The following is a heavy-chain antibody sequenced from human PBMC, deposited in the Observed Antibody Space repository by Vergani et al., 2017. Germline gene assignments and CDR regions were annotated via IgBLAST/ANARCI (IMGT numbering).Heavy chain of an antibody. V-gene: IGHV3-30-3*01. CDR3: ARGDYYYYYYMDV. CDR1: GFTFSSYA. CDR2: ISYDGSNK. J-gene: IGHJ6*03. D-gene: IGHD2-21*02. Sequence: QVQLVESGGGVVQPGRSLRLSCAASGFTFSSYAMHWVRQAPGKGLEWVAVISYDGSNKYYADSVKGRFTISRDNSKNTLYLQMNSLRAEDTAVYYCARGDYYYYYYMDVWGKGTTVAVSS.